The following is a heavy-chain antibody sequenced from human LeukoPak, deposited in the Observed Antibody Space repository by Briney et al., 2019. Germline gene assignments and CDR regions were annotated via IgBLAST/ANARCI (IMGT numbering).Heavy chain of an antibody. CDR2: ISAYNGNT. CDR1: GNTFTSYG. D-gene: IGHD3-10*01. J-gene: IGHJ4*02. Sequence: ASVKVSCKASGNTFTSYGISWVRQAPGQGLEWMGWISAYNGNTNYAQKLQGRVTMTTDTSTSTAYMELRSLRSDDTAVYYCARDFDSGLSITMVRGVIYDYWGQGTLVTVSS. CDR3: ARDFDSGLSITMVRGVIYDY. V-gene: IGHV1-18*04.